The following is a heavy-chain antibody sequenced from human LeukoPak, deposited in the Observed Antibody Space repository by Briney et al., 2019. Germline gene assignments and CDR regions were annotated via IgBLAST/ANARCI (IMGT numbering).Heavy chain of an antibody. CDR3: ASLTAVAGTGDY. CDR2: IIPIFGTA. D-gene: IGHD6-19*01. V-gene: IGHV1-69*06. Sequence: ASVKVSCKASGGTFSSYAISWVRQAPGQGLEWMGGIIPIFGTANYAQKFQGRVTITADKSTSTAYMELSSLRSEDTAVYYCASLTAVAGTGDYWGQGTLVTVSS. CDR1: GGTFSSYA. J-gene: IGHJ4*02.